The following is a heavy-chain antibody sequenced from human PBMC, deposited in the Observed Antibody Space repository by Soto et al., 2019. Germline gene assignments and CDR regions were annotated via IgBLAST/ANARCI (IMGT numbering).Heavy chain of an antibody. D-gene: IGHD2-15*01. CDR3: EKGGYRARWRQVDWYFDL. V-gene: IGHV3-30*18. J-gene: IGHJ2*01. CDR2: ISYDGSNK. Sequence: QVQLVESGGGVVQPGRSLRLSCAASGFTFSSYGMHWVRQAPGKGLEWVAVISYDGSNKYYADSVKGRFTISRDNSKNTLCLHINNRRAEDTAVYYCEKGGYRARWRQVDWYFDLWGRGTLVTVSS. CDR1: GFTFSSYG.